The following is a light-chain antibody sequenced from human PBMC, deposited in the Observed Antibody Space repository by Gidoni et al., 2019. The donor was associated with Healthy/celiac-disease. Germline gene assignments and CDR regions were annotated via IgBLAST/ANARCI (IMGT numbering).Light chain of an antibody. CDR3: QQRSNS. CDR1: QSVSSY. CDR2: DAS. J-gene: IGKJ2*01. V-gene: IGKV3-11*01. Sequence: EIVLTQSPATLSLSPGERATLSCRASQSVSSYLAWYQQKPSQAPRLLIYDASNRATGIPARFSGSGSGTDFTLTISSLEPEDFAVYYCQQRSNSFXQXTKLXIK.